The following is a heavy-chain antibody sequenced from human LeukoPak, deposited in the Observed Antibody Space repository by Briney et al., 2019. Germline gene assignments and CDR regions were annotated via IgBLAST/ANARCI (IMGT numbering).Heavy chain of an antibody. J-gene: IGHJ6*03. Sequence: SETLSLTCTVSGGSISSYYWGWIRQPPGKGLGWIGSIYYSGSTYYNPSFKGRVTISVDTSKNQVSLKLSSVNAADTAVYYCARSDCTNGVCYTRPACYYYNYMDVRGKGTTVTVSS. V-gene: IGHV4-39*07. CDR2: IYYSGST. D-gene: IGHD2-8*01. CDR1: GGSISSYY. CDR3: ARSDCTNGVCYTRPACYYYNYMDV.